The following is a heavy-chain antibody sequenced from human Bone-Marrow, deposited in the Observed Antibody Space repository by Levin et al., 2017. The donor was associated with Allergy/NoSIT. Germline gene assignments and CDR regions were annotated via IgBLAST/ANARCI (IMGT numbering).Heavy chain of an antibody. CDR2: IWYDGSKK. CDR3: AREAYSRRLGVPGEMAV. D-gene: IGHD3-16*01. Sequence: SCTVSGITFSNFGMHWVRQAPGKGLEWVAVIWYDGSKKYYGDSVRGRFTISRDNSENTLYLEMNSLTDEDTGVYYCAREAYSRRLGVPGEMAVWGQGTTVTVS. CDR1: GITFSNFG. V-gene: IGHV3-33*01. J-gene: IGHJ6*02.